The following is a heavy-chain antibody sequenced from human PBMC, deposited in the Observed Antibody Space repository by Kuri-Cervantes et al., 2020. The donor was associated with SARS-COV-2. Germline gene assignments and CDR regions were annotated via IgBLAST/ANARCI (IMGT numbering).Heavy chain of an antibody. CDR1: GGSFSGYY. CDR3: ARGGRIAVAGILLPLYYYGMDV. J-gene: IGHJ6*02. D-gene: IGHD6-19*01. Sequence: SETLSLTCAVYGGSFSGYYWSWIRQPPGKGLEWIGEINHSGSTNYNPSLKSRVTISVDTSKNQFSLKLSSVTAADTAVYYCARGGRIAVAGILLPLYYYGMDVWGQGTTGT. CDR2: INHSGST. V-gene: IGHV4-34*01.